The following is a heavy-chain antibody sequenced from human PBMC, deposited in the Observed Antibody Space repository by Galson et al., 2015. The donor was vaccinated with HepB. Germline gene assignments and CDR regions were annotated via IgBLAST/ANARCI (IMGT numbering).Heavy chain of an antibody. CDR2: ISGTSNTI. D-gene: IGHD2-8*02. CDR1: GFTLSDYF. V-gene: IGHV3-11*01. CDR3: ARLYRTGGVFVVGY. J-gene: IGHJ4*02. Sequence: SLRLSCAASGFTLSDYFMTWIRQAPGKGLEWVSDISGTSNTIYYADSVTGRFTISRDNSKNSVYLQMNSLRAEDTAVYYCARLYRTGGVFVVGYWGQGTLVTVSS.